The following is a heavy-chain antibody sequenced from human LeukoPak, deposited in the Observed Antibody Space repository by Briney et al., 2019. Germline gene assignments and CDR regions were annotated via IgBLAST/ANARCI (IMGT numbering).Heavy chain of an antibody. Sequence: SETLSLTCTVSSASITSYYWTWIRQPPGKGLEWVGYMYFGERTNYNPSLKSRATISIDTSKKQFSLKLKSVTAADTAVYYCARIPGDRPDDWGQGTLVTVS. V-gene: IGHV4-59*01. CDR1: SASITSYY. CDR3: ARIPGDRPDD. CDR2: MYFGERT. D-gene: IGHD7-27*01. J-gene: IGHJ4*02.